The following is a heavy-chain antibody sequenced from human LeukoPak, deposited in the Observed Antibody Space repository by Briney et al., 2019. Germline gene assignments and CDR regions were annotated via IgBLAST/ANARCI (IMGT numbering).Heavy chain of an antibody. Sequence: PSETLSLTCTVSGGSISSYYWSWIRQPPGKGLEWIGYIYYSGSTNYNPSLKSRVTISVDTSKNQFSLKLSSVTAADTAVYYCARREDWLGCPYFDYWGQGTLVTVSS. V-gene: IGHV4-59*08. CDR3: ARREDWLGCPYFDY. CDR1: GGSISSYY. CDR2: IYYSGST. D-gene: IGHD3/OR15-3a*01. J-gene: IGHJ4*02.